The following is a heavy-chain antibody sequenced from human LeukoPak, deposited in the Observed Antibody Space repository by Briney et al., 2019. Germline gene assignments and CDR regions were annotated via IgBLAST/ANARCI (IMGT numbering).Heavy chain of an antibody. Sequence: GGTLRLSYAASGFTFSSYGMSWVRQAPGKGLEWVSAISGSGGSTYYADSVKGRFTISRDNSKNTLYLQMNSLRAEDTAVYYCAKDYYDSSGYVDVFDIWGQGTMVTVSS. V-gene: IGHV3-23*01. J-gene: IGHJ3*02. CDR1: GFTFSSYG. CDR3: AKDYYDSSGYVDVFDI. CDR2: ISGSGGST. D-gene: IGHD3-22*01.